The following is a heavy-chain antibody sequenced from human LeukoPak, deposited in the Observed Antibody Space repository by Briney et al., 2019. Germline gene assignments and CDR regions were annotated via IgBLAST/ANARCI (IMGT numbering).Heavy chain of an antibody. CDR2: IYHSGST. V-gene: IGHV4-30-2*01. CDR3: ARFPLGY. D-gene: IGHD7-27*01. Sequence: PSETLSLTCAVSGGSISSGGYSWSWIRQPPGKGLEWIGYIYHSGSTYYNPSLKSRVTISVDRSKNQFSLRLSSVTAADTAVYYCARFPLGYWGQGTLVTVSS. J-gene: IGHJ4*02. CDR1: GGSISSGGYS.